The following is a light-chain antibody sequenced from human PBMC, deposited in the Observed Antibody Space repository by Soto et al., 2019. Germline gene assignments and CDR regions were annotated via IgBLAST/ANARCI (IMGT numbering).Light chain of an antibody. V-gene: IGKV3-20*01. CDR2: GAS. Sequence: DIVLTQSPGTLSLSPGERATLSCRASQSASSSYLAWYQQRPRQPPRLLIYGASSRATGIPDRFSGSGSGTDIPLTISRLEHDDFAVYYCQQYSSSLTFGQGTKVEIK. J-gene: IGKJ1*01. CDR1: QSASSSY. CDR3: QQYSSSLT.